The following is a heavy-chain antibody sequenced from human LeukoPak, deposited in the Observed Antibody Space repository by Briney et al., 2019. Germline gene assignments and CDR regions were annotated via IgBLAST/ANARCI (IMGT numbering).Heavy chain of an antibody. CDR3: AKDQNKLLTFAH. CDR1: GFTFSHFG. V-gene: IGHV3-30*02. J-gene: IGHJ4*02. Sequence: GGSLRLSCAASGFTFSHFGMHWARQAPGKGLEWVAFIRADGSGRYYADSVNGRFTISRDNTWTTVFLQMTSLTPEDSGVYYCAKDQNKLLTFAHWGRGTLATVP. CDR2: IRADGSGR. D-gene: IGHD2-21*02.